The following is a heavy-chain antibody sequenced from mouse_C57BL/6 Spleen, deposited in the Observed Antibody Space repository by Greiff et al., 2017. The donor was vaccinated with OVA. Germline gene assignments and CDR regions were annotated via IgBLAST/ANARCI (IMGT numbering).Heavy chain of an antibody. CDR1: GYTFTSYW. CDR3: ARSGYYRDY. Sequence: VQLQQPGAELVMPGASVKLSCKASGYTFTSYWMHWVKQRPGQGLEWIGEIDPSDSYTNYNQKFKGKSTLTVDKSSSTAYMQLSSLTSEDSAVYYCARSGYYRDYWGQGTTLTVSS. D-gene: IGHD2-3*01. CDR2: IDPSDSYT. J-gene: IGHJ2*01. V-gene: IGHV1-69*01.